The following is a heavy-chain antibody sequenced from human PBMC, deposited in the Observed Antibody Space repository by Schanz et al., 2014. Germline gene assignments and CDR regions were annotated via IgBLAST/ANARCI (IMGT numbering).Heavy chain of an antibody. D-gene: IGHD3-9*01. CDR1: TFTFSSDW. V-gene: IGHV3-48*01. CDR3: ARDLPRTFLFDY. Sequence: EVQLAESGGGLVQPGGSLRLSCAASTFTFSSDWMSWVRQAPGKGLEWISYITYNGGTIHYADSVKGRFTISRDNAKNSLYLQMDSLRAGDTAVYYCARDLPRTFLFDYWGQGTRVTGAS. CDR2: ITYNGGTI. J-gene: IGHJ3*01.